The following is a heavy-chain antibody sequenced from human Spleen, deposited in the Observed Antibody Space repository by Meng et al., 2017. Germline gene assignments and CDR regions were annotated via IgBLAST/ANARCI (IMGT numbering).Heavy chain of an antibody. CDR2: IYWDDDK. CDR1: GFSLSTSGVG. CDR3: AYRRGSLWEDWFDP. Sequence: QITLKESGPTLVKPTQTLTLTCTFSGFSLSTSGVGVGWIRQPPGKALEWLALIYWDDDKRYSPSLRNRLTITKDTSQNQVVLTMTNMDSVDTATYYCAYRRGSLWEDWFDPWGQGTLVTVSS. D-gene: IGHD1-26*01. J-gene: IGHJ5*02. V-gene: IGHV2-5*02.